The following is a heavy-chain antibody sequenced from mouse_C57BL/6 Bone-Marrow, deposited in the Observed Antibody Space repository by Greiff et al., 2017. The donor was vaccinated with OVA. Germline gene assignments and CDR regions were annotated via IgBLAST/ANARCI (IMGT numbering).Heavy chain of an antibody. V-gene: IGHV1-76*01. J-gene: IGHJ4*01. Sequence: VQLQQSGAELVRPGASVKLSCKASGYTFTDYYINWVKQRPGQGLEWIARIYPGSGNTSYNEKFKGKATLTAEKSSSTAYMQLSSLTSEDSAVYFCARSYYYGSSYAMDYWGQGTSVTVSS. CDR3: ARSYYYGSSYAMDY. CDR2: IYPGSGNT. CDR1: GYTFTDYY. D-gene: IGHD1-1*01.